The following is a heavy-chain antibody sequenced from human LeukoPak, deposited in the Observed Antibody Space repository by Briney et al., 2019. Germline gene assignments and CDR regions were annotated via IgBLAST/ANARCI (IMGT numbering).Heavy chain of an antibody. Sequence: RPGGSLRLSCAASGFTFDDYGMSWVRQAPGKGLEWVSGINWNGGSTGYTDSVKGRFTISRDNAKNSLYLQINSLRAEDTAVYYCAKEGAASAFDIWGQGSMVTVSS. CDR1: GFTFDDYG. CDR3: AKEGAASAFDI. J-gene: IGHJ3*02. CDR2: INWNGGST. V-gene: IGHV3-20*04. D-gene: IGHD1-26*01.